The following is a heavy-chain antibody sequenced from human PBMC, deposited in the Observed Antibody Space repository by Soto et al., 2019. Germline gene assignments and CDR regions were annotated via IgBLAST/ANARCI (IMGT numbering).Heavy chain of an antibody. V-gene: IGHV4-34*01. CDR3: ASGEYSSSSHDY. Sequence: QVQLQQWGAGLLKPSETLSLTCAVYGGSFSGYYWSWIRQPPGKGLEWIGEINHSGSTNYNPSLKSRVTISVDTSKNQFSLKLSSVTAADTAVYYCASGEYSSSSHDYWGQGTLVTVSS. D-gene: IGHD6-6*01. CDR2: INHSGST. CDR1: GGSFSGYY. J-gene: IGHJ4*02.